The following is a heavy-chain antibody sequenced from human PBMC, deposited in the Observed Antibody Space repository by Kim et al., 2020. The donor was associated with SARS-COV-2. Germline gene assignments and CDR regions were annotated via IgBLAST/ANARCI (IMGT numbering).Heavy chain of an antibody. Sequence: SETLSLTCTVSGGSISSSSYYWGWIRQPPGKGLEWIGSIYYSGSTYYNPSLKSRVTISVDTSKNQFSLKLSSVTAADTAVYYCTVGGGYYDSSGYFYYFDYWGQGTLVTVSS. CDR3: TVGGGYYDSSGYFYYFDY. CDR2: IYYSGST. V-gene: IGHV4-39*07. CDR1: GGSISSSSYY. D-gene: IGHD3-22*01. J-gene: IGHJ4*02.